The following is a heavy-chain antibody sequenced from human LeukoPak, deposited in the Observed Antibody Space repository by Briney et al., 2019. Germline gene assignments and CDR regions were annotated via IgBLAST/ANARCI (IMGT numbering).Heavy chain of an antibody. CDR2: ISAYNGNT. CDR1: GYTFTSYG. D-gene: IGHD3-22*01. V-gene: IGHV1-18*01. Sequence: ASVKVSCKASGYTFTSYGISWVRQAPGQGLEWMGWISAYNGNTNYAQKLQGRVTMTTDTSTSTAYMELRSLRSDDTAVYYCARETNYYVSSGYYYVYWGQGTLVTVSS. CDR3: ARETNYYVSSGYYYVY. J-gene: IGHJ4*02.